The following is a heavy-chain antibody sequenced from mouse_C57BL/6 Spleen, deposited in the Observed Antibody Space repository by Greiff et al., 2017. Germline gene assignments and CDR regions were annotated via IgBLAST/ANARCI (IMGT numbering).Heavy chain of an antibody. V-gene: IGHV5-17*01. CDR2: ISSGSSTI. Sequence: EVMLVESGGGLVKPGGSLKLSCAASGFTFSDYGMHWVRQAPEKGLEWVAYISSGSSTIYYADTVKGRFTISRDNDKNTLFLQMTSLRSEDTAMYYCARGNSSPFAYWGQGTLVTVSA. J-gene: IGHJ3*01. CDR3: ARGNSSPFAY. CDR1: GFTFSDYG. D-gene: IGHD1-1*01.